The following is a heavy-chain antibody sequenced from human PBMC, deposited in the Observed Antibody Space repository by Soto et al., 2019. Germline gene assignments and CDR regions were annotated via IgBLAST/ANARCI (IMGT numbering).Heavy chain of an antibody. V-gene: IGHV5-51*01. J-gene: IGHJ6*02. Sequence: PGESLKISCMGSGYKVSTWHNFTSYWIAWVRQMPGEGLEWMGIIYPGDSDTRYSPSFQGQVTISADKSINSVYLQWSSLKASDTATYYCAILGFNYYFLRGYYDAPYSYGIDVWGQGTTVTVSS. CDR3: AILGFNYYFLRGYYDAPYSYGIDV. CDR2: IYPGDSDT. D-gene: IGHD3-3*01. CDR1: GYKVSTWHNFTSYW.